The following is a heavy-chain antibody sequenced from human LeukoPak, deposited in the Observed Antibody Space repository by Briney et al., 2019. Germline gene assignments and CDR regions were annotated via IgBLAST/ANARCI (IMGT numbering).Heavy chain of an antibody. CDR3: ARDSWARLNDSSGWVPFDY. CDR1: GGSISSSSYY. J-gene: IGHJ4*02. V-gene: IGHV4-39*02. CDR2: IYYSGST. Sequence: PSETLSLTCTVSGGSISSSSYYWGWIRQPPGKGLEWIGSIYYSGSTYYNPSLKSRVTISVDTSKNQFSLKLSSVTPEDTAVYYCARDSWARLNDSSGWVPFDYWGQGTLVTVSS. D-gene: IGHD6-19*01.